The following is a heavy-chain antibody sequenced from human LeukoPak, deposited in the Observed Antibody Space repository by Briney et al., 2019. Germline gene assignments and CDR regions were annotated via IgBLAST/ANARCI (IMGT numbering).Heavy chain of an antibody. CDR2: IISSSSII. V-gene: IGHV3-48*02. CDR1: GFTFTSYS. CDR3: ARDDNWVFAG. Sequence: GGSLRLSCAASGFTFTSYSMNWVRQDPGKGLEWHSYIISSSSIISYADSVEGTFTISSDNDKNSLCLQMNRLRDEDTAVYYCARDDNWVFAGWGQGTLVTVSS. J-gene: IGHJ1*01. D-gene: IGHD6-13*01.